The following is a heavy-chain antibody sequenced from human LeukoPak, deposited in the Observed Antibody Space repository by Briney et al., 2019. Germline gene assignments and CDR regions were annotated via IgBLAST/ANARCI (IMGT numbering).Heavy chain of an antibody. V-gene: IGHV4-34*01. CDR1: GGAFSGYY. CDR2: INHSGST. D-gene: IGHD2-2*01. J-gene: IGHJ4*02. Sequence: SETLSLTCAVYGGAFSGYYWSWIRQPPGKGLEWIGEINHSGSTNYNPSLKSRVTISVDTSKNQFSLELSSVTAADTAVYYCARQEIYCSSTSCFGNYFDCWGQGTLVTVSS. CDR3: ARQEIYCSSTSCFGNYFDC.